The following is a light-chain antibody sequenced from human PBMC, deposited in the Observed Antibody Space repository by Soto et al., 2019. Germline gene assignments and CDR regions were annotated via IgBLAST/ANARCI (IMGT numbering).Light chain of an antibody. CDR2: AIS. J-gene: IGKJ4*01. CDR3: QEANSFT. Sequence: DLPMTQSPSSVSASVGDRVTITCRASQPVSSWLAWYQQKPGEAPKLLIYAISSLQTGVPSRFSGSGSGTDFTLTISSLQPEDFASYYCQEANSFTFGGGTKVEIK. V-gene: IGKV1-12*02. CDR1: QPVSSW.